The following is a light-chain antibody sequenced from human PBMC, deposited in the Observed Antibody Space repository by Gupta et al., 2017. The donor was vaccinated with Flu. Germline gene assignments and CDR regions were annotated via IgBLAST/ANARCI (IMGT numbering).Light chain of an antibody. J-gene: IGKJ1*01. CDR1: QSVLYSSNNKNY. Sequence: DIVMTQSPDSLAVSLGERATINCKSSQSVLYSSNNKNYLAWYQQKPGQPPKLLIYWASTRESGVPDRFSGSGSGTDLTLTISSLQAEDVAVYYCQQYDTTPQTFGQGTKVEIK. CDR2: WAS. V-gene: IGKV4-1*01. CDR3: QQYDTTPQT.